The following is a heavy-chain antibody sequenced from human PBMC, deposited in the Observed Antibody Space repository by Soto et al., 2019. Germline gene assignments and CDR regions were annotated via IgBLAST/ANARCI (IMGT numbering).Heavy chain of an antibody. CDR2: INHSGST. Sequence: SRNPYLTCAVYGESFSGYDWSWTRQPPGKGLEWIGEINHSGSTNYNPSLKSRVTISVDTSKNQFSLKLSSVTAADTAVYYCAREPYFYLWRGYSSYSYYGMDACCQGSSVT. V-gene: IGHV4-34*01. CDR1: GESFSGYD. D-gene: IGHD3-3*01. CDR3: AREPYFYLWRGYSSYSYYGMDA. J-gene: IGHJ6*02.